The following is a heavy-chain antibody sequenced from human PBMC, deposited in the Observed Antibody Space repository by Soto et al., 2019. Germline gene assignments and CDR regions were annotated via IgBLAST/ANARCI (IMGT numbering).Heavy chain of an antibody. Sequence: GSLRLSCAASGFTFSSYSMNWVRQAPGKGLEWVSSISSSSSYIYYADSVKGRFTISRDNAKNSLYLQMNSLRAEDTAVYYCARAPETARWFGELFHYYYGMDVWGQGTTVTVSS. CDR1: GFTFSSYS. D-gene: IGHD3-10*01. CDR3: ARAPETARWFGELFHYYYGMDV. CDR2: ISSSSSYI. V-gene: IGHV3-21*01. J-gene: IGHJ6*02.